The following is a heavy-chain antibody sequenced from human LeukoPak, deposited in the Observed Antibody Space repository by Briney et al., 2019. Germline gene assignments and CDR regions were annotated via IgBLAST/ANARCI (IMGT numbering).Heavy chain of an antibody. Sequence: ASVTVSCTASGYTFTDYFMNWMRQAPGQRLAGMGGINAGNGNRKYSQKLQGRVTITRDTSSSTAYMQLSSLRSEDTAVYYCARGTPPGKIFGVVIKTYYYYVMDVWGQGTTVTVSS. J-gene: IGHJ6*02. D-gene: IGHD3-3*01. CDR3: ARGTPPGKIFGVVIKTYYYYVMDV. CDR2: INAGNGNR. CDR1: GYTFTDYF. V-gene: IGHV1/OR15-3*01.